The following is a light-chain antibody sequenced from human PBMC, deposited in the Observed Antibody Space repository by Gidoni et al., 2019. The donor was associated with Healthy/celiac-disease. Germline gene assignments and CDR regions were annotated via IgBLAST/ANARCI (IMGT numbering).Light chain of an antibody. V-gene: IGKV1-39*01. Sequence: DIQMTQSPSSLSASVGDRVTITCRASQSISSYLNWYQQKPGKAPKLLIYAASSLQRVVPSRFSDSGSGTDFTLTISSLQPEDFATYYCQQSYSTPGTFGRGTKVEIK. CDR1: QSISSY. J-gene: IGKJ1*01. CDR2: AAS. CDR3: QQSYSTPGT.